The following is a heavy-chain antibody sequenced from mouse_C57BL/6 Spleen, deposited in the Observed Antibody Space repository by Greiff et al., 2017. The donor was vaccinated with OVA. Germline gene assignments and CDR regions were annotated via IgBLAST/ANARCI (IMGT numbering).Heavy chain of an antibody. V-gene: IGHV2-2*01. J-gene: IGHJ2*01. D-gene: IGHD1-1*01. CDR2: IWSGGST. Sequence: QVQLQQSGPGLVQPSQSLSITCTVSGFSLTSYGVHWVRQSPGKGLEWLGVIWSGGSTDYNAAFISRLSISKDNSKSQVFFKMNSLQADDTAIYYCARGGYYGSPSYFDYWGQGTTLTVSS. CDR1: GFSLTSYG. CDR3: ARGGYYGSPSYFDY.